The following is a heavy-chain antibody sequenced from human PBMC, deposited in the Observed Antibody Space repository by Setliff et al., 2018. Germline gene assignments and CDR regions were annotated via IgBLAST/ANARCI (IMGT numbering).Heavy chain of an antibody. Sequence: PSETLSLTCAVYGGSFSGYYWSWIRQPPGKGLEWIGEINHSGSTNYNPSLKSRVTISVDTSKNQLSLKLNSVTAADTAVYYCARHVLGQQLVYNWFDPWGQGTLVTVSS. J-gene: IGHJ5*02. CDR2: INHSGST. CDR3: ARHVLGQQLVYNWFDP. D-gene: IGHD6-13*01. CDR1: GGSFSGYY. V-gene: IGHV4-34*01.